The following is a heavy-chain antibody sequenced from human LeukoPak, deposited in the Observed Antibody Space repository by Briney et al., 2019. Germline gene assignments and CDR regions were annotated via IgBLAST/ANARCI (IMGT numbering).Heavy chain of an antibody. Sequence: SETLSLTCAVSGYSISSGYYWGWIRQPPGKGLEWIGSIYHSGSTYYNPSLKSRVTISVDTSKNQFSLKLSSVTAADTAVYYCARILGGAWFDPWGQGTLVTVSS. CDR1: GYSISSGYY. CDR3: ARILGGAWFDP. D-gene: IGHD7-27*01. J-gene: IGHJ5*02. V-gene: IGHV4-38-2*01. CDR2: IYHSGST.